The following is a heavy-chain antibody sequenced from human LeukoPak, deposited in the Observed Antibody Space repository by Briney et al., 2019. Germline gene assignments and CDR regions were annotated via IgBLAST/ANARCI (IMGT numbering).Heavy chain of an antibody. CDR3: ARTRVDTAMDYYFDY. Sequence: SVNVSFKASGGTFSIYAISWVRQAPGQGLEWMGGIIPIFGTANYAQKFQGRVTITADESTSTAYMELSSLRSEDTAVYYCARTRVDTAMDYYFDYWGQGTLVTVSS. V-gene: IGHV1-69*13. J-gene: IGHJ4*02. CDR1: GGTFSIYA. D-gene: IGHD5-18*01. CDR2: IIPIFGTA.